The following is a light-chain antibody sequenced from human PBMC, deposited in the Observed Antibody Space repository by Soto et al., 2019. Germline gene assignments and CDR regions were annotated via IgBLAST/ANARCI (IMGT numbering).Light chain of an antibody. Sequence: QSVLTQPPSVSGAPGQRVTISCTGRTSNIGAGYEVHWYQQLPGTAPKLLVSGHNIRPSGVPDRFSGFKSGASASLVITGLQAEDEADYYCQSYDNSLSGSGVFGGGTKLTVL. CDR2: GHN. CDR1: TSNIGAGYE. V-gene: IGLV1-40*01. CDR3: QSYDNSLSGSGV. J-gene: IGLJ3*02.